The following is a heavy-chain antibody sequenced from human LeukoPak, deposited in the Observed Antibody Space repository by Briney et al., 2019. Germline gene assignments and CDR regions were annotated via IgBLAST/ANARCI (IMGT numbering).Heavy chain of an antibody. J-gene: IGHJ5*02. D-gene: IGHD3-22*01. CDR1: GFTFSSYW. CDR2: ISSSGSTI. V-gene: IGHV3-48*04. Sequence: QSGGSLRLSCAVSGFTFSSYWMSWVRQAPGKGLEWVSYISSSGSTIDYADSVKGRFTISRDNAKNSLHLQMNSLRAEDTAVYYCAREELSGYYLNWFDPWGQGTLVTVSS. CDR3: AREELSGYYLNWFDP.